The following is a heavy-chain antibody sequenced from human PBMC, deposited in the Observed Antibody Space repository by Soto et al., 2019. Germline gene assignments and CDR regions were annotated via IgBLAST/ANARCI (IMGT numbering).Heavy chain of an antibody. CDR1: GFTFSSYA. Sequence: GGSLRLSCAASGFTFSSYAMHWVRQAPGKGLEWVAVISYDGSNKYYADSVKGRFTISRDNSKNTLYLQMNSLRAEDTAVYYCARGSPLSSSSRTPTDYWGQGTLVTVSS. J-gene: IGHJ4*02. V-gene: IGHV3-30-3*01. D-gene: IGHD6-6*01. CDR3: ARGSPLSSSSRTPTDY. CDR2: ISYDGSNK.